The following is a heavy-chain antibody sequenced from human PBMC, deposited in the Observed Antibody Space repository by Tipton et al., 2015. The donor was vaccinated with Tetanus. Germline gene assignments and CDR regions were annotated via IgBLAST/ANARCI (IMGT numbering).Heavy chain of an antibody. V-gene: IGHV3-21*06. CDR1: GFSFSVYS. J-gene: IGHJ6*02. D-gene: IGHD3-10*01. CDR2: ISGTGKYI. Sequence: SLGLSCAASGFSFSVYSINWVRQAPGKGLEWVSSISGTGKYIYYADSVKGRFTISRDNAKNSLSLEMNSLRADDTAVYYCARDHRPTSRGSESYYYYGLDVWGQGTTVTVSS. CDR3: ARDHRPTSRGSESYYYYGLDV.